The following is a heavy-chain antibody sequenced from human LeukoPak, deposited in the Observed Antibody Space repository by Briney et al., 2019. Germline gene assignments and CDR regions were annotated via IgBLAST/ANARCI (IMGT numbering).Heavy chain of an antibody. D-gene: IGHD3-9*01. Sequence: PGGSLRLSCAASGFTFSSYSMNWVRQAPGKGLEWVSSISSSSSYIYYADSVKGRFTISRDNAKNSLYLQMNSLRGEDTAVYYCARDALRYFDWLLADPHYYYGMDVWGKGTTVTVSS. CDR3: ARDALRYFDWLLADPHYYYGMDV. CDR2: ISSSSSYI. J-gene: IGHJ6*04. V-gene: IGHV3-21*01. CDR1: GFTFSSYS.